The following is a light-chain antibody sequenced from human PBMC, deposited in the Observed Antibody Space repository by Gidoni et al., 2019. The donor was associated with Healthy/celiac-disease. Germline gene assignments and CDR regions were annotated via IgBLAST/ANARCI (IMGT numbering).Light chain of an antibody. CDR1: ALPKKY. J-gene: IGLJ2*01. CDR3: YSTDSSGNPVV. CDR2: EDC. V-gene: IGLV3-10*01. Sequence: SYELTQPPSVSVSPGQTARITCSGAALPKKYAYWYQQKSDQAPVLVIYEDCKRPSAIPERFSGSSSGTMATVTISGAQVEDEADYYCYSTDSSGNPVVFGGGTKLTVL.